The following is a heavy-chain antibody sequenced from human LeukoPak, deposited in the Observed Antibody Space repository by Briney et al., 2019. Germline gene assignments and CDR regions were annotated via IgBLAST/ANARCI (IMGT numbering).Heavy chain of an antibody. CDR1: GYTFTGYY. Sequence: GASAKVSCKASGYTFTGYYMHWVRQAPGQGLEWMGWINPNSGGTNYAQKFQGRVTMTRDTSISTAYMELSRLRSDDTAVYYCARPSFWSGYYTLYYFDYWGQGTLVTVSS. CDR3: ARPSFWSGYYTLYYFDY. J-gene: IGHJ4*02. D-gene: IGHD3-3*01. CDR2: INPNSGGT. V-gene: IGHV1-2*02.